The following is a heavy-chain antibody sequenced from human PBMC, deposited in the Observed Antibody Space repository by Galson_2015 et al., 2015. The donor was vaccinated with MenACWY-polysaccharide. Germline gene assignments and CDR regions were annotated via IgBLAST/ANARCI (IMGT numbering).Heavy chain of an antibody. CDR3: VRPSRMGPSRAFDF. D-gene: IGHD2-2*01. Sequence: SVKVSCKASGYTFSAHSMHWVRQAPGQRPEWMGWIVAGNGNTKYSQIFQGRVTFSRDTSATTAYMELSRLTSEDSAMYYCVRPSRMGPSRAFDFWGQGTLVTVSS. CDR2: IVAGNGNT. J-gene: IGHJ4*02. CDR1: GYTFSAHS. V-gene: IGHV1-3*01.